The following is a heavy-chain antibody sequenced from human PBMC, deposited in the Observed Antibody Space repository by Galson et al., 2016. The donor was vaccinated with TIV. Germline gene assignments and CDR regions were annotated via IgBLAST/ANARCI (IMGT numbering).Heavy chain of an antibody. CDR1: GGSINSYY. V-gene: IGHV4-59*01. J-gene: IGHJ4*02. CDR2: IFYSGTT. CDR3: ARGRSTTAAGTPFDY. D-gene: IGHD6-13*01. Sequence: ETLSLTCTVSGGSINSYYWSWLRQPPGKGLEWIGYIFYSGTTNYNPSLESRVTISLDTSKNQFSLKLSSVTAADTALYYCARGRSTTAAGTPFDYWGQGTLVTVSS.